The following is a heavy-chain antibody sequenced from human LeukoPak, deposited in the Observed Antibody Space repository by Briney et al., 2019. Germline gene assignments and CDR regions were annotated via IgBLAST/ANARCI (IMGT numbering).Heavy chain of an antibody. D-gene: IGHD3-3*01. CDR3: AKDRLEYYDIRALDAFDI. J-gene: IGHJ3*02. V-gene: IGHV3-23*01. CDR1: GFTFSSYA. CDR2: ISGSGGST. Sequence: PGGSLRLSCAASGFTFSSYAMSWVRQAPGKGLEWVSAISGSGGSTYYADSVKGRFTISRDNSKNTLYLQMNSLRAEDTAVYYCAKDRLEYYDIRALDAFDIWGQGTMVTVSS.